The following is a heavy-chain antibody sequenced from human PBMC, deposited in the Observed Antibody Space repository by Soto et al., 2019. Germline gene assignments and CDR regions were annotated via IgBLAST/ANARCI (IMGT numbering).Heavy chain of an antibody. Sequence: ASGKVSCKASGYTFTSYGISWVRQAPGQGLEWMGWISAYNGNTNYAQKLQGRVTMTTDTSTSTAYMELRSLRSDDTVVYYSARVRGSIIYSNYEGHAFDILGQGTMVTVSS. V-gene: IGHV1-18*01. CDR3: ARVRGSIIYSNYEGHAFDI. CDR2: ISAYNGNT. CDR1: GYTFTSYG. J-gene: IGHJ3*02. D-gene: IGHD4-4*01.